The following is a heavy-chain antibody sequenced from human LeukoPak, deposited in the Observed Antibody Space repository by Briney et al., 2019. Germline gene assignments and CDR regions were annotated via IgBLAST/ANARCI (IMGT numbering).Heavy chain of an antibody. J-gene: IGHJ4*02. Sequence: ASVKLSCTVSGCTPTELSMHWVRQPQGKGLEWMGGFDPEDRATIYSQNFQGRVTMTEDTSTDTAYMQMSSLRSADTAVYYCARGFGYSGSYYFDYWGEGTLVTVSS. CDR1: GCTPTELS. V-gene: IGHV1-24*01. D-gene: IGHD1-26*01. CDR2: FDPEDRAT. CDR3: ARGFGYSGSYYFDY.